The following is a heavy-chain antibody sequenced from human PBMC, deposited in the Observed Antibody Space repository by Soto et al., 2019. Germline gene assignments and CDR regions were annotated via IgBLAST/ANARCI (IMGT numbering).Heavy chain of an antibody. V-gene: IGHV1-18*04. J-gene: IGHJ6*02. CDR1: GYTFTSYG. CDR2: ISAYNGNT. D-gene: IGHD3-10*01. CDR3: ARTYGSGSYYYYYGMDV. Sequence: ASVKVSCKASGYTFTSYGISWVRQAPGQGPEWMGWISAYNGNTNYAQKLQGRVTMTTDTSTSTAYVELRSLRSDDTAVYYCARTYGSGSYYYYYGMDVWGQGTTVTVSS.